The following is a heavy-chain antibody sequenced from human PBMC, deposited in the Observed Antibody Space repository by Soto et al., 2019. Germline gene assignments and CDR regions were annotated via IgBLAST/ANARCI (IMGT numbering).Heavy chain of an antibody. CDR1: AGSLSNYY. J-gene: IGHJ4*02. CDR2: IYHTGST. D-gene: IGHD6-19*01. CDR3: ARGGRGSGLYFLYYFDL. V-gene: IGHV4-59*01. Sequence: QVQLQESGPGLVKPSETLSLTCSVSAGSLSNYYWTWIRQSPGMGLEWIGEIYHTGSTTYNPSHKSRVAISVDMSKNQFSLTLSSVTPADTAVYYCARGGRGSGLYFLYYFDLWGQGTLITVSS.